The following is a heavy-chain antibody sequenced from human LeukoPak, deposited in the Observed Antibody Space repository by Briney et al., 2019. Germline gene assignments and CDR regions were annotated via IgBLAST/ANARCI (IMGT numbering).Heavy chain of an antibody. J-gene: IGHJ4*02. CDR3: VRDGSYYDSSGYYYLY. D-gene: IGHD3-22*01. Sequence: SVKVSCKASGGSFSSYAISWVRQAPGQGLEWMGGITPMFGTANYAQKFQGRVAITADESTSTAYMELSSLRSEDTAVYYCVRDGSYYDSSGYYYLYWGQGTLVTVSS. V-gene: IGHV1-69*13. CDR1: GGSFSSYA. CDR2: ITPMFGTA.